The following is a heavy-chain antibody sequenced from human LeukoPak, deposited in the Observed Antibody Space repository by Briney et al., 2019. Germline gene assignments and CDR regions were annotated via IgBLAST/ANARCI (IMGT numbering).Heavy chain of an antibody. CDR2: IYYIGST. J-gene: IGHJ6*03. Sequence: PSETLSLTCTVSGGSISSYYWSWIRQPPGKGLEWIGYIYYIGSTNYNPSLKSRVTISEDTSKNRFSLKLSSVTAADTAVYYCARDRVYYMDVWGKGTTVTVSS. V-gene: IGHV4-59*01. CDR3: ARDRVYYMDV. CDR1: GGSISSYY.